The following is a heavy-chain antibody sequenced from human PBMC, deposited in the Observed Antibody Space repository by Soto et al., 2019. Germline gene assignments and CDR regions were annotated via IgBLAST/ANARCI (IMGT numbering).Heavy chain of an antibody. CDR2: VTHSGST. Sequence: QVHLQQWGAGLLKPSETLSLTCGVYGGSLRGSYWSWIRQPPGKALEWLGKVTHSGSTTFNPSLKCRVSVSVDTSDNQFPLQLTSVTAADTAVYYCARGHIPVYGPVPDYFDSWGQGTLVTVSS. CDR3: ARGHIPVYGPVPDYFDS. CDR1: GGSLRGSY. J-gene: IGHJ4*02. D-gene: IGHD2-21*01. V-gene: IGHV4-34*02.